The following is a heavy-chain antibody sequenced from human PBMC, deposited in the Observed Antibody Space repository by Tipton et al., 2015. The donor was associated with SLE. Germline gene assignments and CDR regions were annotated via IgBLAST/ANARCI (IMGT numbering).Heavy chain of an antibody. CDR3: ARGRWVAAAVTKYFDL. Sequence: TLSLTCTVSGGSISSSSYYWGWIRQPPGKGLEWIGSIYYSGSTYYNPSLKSRVTISVDTSKNQFSLKLSSVTAADTAVYYCARGRWVAAAVTKYFDLWGRGTLVTVSS. D-gene: IGHD6-13*01. J-gene: IGHJ2*01. CDR2: IYYSGST. V-gene: IGHV4-39*07. CDR1: GGSISSSSYY.